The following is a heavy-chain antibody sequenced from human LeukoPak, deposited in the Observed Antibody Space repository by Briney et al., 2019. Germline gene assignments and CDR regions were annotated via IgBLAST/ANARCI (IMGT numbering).Heavy chain of an antibody. CDR2: ISSSGSTI. J-gene: IGHJ4*02. V-gene: IGHV3-11*01. Sequence: GGSLRLSCAASGFTFSDYYMSWIRQAPGKGLEWVSYISSSGSTIYYADSVKGRFTISRDNAKNSLYLQMNSLRAEDTAVYYCAADCSCTSCRGEALFDYWGQGTLVTVSS. CDR1: GFTFSDYY. D-gene: IGHD2-2*01. CDR3: AADCSCTSCRGEALFDY.